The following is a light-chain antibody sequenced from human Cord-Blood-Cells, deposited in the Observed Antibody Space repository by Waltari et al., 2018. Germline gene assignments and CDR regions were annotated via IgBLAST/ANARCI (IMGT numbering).Light chain of an antibody. CDR3: LLSYSGARV. V-gene: IGLV7-46*01. J-gene: IGLJ2*01. Sequence: QAVVTQEPSLTVSPGGTVTLTCGSSTGAVTSGHYPYWFQQNPGQAPRTLIYDTSNKHSWAPARFAGSRRGGKAALTLAGGQPEDEAEYYCLLSYSGARVFGGGTKLTVL. CDR1: TGAVTSGHY. CDR2: DTS.